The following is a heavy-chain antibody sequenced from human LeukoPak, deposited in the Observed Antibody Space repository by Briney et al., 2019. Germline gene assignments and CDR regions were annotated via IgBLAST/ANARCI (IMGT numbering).Heavy chain of an antibody. V-gene: IGHV3-23*01. CDR2: ISGSAGTT. D-gene: IGHD2-8*01. J-gene: IGHJ4*02. Sequence: GGSLRLSCAASGFTFSSYAMNWVRQAPGKGLEWVSVISGSAGTTYYADSVKGRFTISRDNSMNTVYLQLNSLRAEDTAIYYCAKDVLPAVWSPEYWGQGTLVTVSS. CDR1: GFTFSSYA. CDR3: AKDVLPAVWSPEY.